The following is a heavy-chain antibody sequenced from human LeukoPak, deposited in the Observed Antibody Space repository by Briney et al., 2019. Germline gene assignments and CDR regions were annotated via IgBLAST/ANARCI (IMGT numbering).Heavy chain of an antibody. V-gene: IGHV3-30*18. D-gene: IGHD2-15*01. CDR1: GFTFSSYG. CDR3: ANGSPEDIVVVVAEGAIDAIDI. Sequence: PGGSLRLSCAASGFTFSSYGMHWVRQAPGKGLEWVAVISYDGSNKYYADSVKGRFTSSRDNSKNSLYLQMNSLRAEDTAVYYWANGSPEDIVVVVAEGAIDAIDIWGQGTMVTVSS. CDR2: ISYDGSNK. J-gene: IGHJ3*02.